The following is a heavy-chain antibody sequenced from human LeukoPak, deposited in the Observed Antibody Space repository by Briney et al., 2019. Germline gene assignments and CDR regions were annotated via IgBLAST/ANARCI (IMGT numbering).Heavy chain of an antibody. Sequence: IPSETLSLTCTVSGGSISSYYWSWIRQPPGKGLEWIGEINHSGSTNYNPSLKSRVTISVDTSKNQFSLRLSSVTAADTAVYYCARFMTTEDYWGQGTLVTVSS. CDR3: ARFMTTEDY. CDR2: INHSGST. D-gene: IGHD3-16*01. V-gene: IGHV4-34*01. J-gene: IGHJ4*02. CDR1: GGSISSYY.